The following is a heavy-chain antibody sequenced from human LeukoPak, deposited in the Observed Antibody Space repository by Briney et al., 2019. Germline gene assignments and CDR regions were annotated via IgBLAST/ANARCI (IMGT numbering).Heavy chain of an antibody. Sequence: GGSLRLSCAASGFTFRSHAMSWVRQAPGKGLQFVSGLIENGATTYYADSVKGRFTISRDNSKNTLYLQMNSLRAEDTAVYYCARDHPDYRANDYWGQGTLVTVSS. D-gene: IGHD1-26*01. CDR3: ARDHPDYRANDY. J-gene: IGHJ4*02. CDR2: LIENGATT. V-gene: IGHV3-23*01. CDR1: GFTFRSHA.